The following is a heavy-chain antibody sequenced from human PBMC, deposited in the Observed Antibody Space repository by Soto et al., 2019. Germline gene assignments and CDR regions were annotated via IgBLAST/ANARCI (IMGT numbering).Heavy chain of an antibody. V-gene: IGHV3-48*02. CDR2: ISSSSSTI. J-gene: IGHJ6*02. Sequence: PGGSLRLSCAASGFTFSSYSINWVRQAPGKGLEWVSYISSSSSTIYYADSVKGRFTISRDNAKNSLYLQMNSLRDEDTAVYYCATAYCSGGSCRGDYYYGMDVWGQGTTVTVSS. CDR3: ATAYCSGGSCRGDYYYGMDV. D-gene: IGHD2-15*01. CDR1: GFTFSSYS.